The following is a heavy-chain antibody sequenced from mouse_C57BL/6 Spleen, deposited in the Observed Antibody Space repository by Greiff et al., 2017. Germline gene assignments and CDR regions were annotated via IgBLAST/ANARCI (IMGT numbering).Heavy chain of an antibody. V-gene: IGHV1-42*01. J-gene: IGHJ3*01. Sequence: VQLQQSGPELVKPGASVKISCKASGYSFTGYYMNWVKQSPEKSLEWIGEINPSTGGTTYNQKFKAKATLTVDKSSSTAYMQLKSLTSEDSAVYYCASYSNWGQGTLVTVSA. CDR3: ASYSN. CDR1: GYSFTGYY. CDR2: INPSTGGT. D-gene: IGHD2-5*01.